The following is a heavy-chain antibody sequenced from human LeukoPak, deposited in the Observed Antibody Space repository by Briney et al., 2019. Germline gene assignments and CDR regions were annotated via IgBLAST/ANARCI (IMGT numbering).Heavy chain of an antibody. CDR2: IIPIFGTA. V-gene: IGHV1-69*13. J-gene: IGHJ4*02. CDR1: GGTFSSYA. CDR3: ARCPRYSSYDGMLITGNYDK. D-gene: IGHD4-11*01. Sequence: GASVKVSCKASGGTFSSYAISWVRQAPGQGLEWMGGIIPIFGTANYAQKFQGRVTITADESTSTAYMELSSLRSDDTAVYYCARCPRYSSYDGMLITGNYDKWGQGTRVTVSS.